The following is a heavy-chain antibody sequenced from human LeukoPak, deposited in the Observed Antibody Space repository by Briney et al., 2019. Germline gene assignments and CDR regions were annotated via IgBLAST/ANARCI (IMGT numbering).Heavy chain of an antibody. CDR3: GRDPTDGYAHADY. Sequence: ASMKVSCKAPGYTLTDHHILWLRQVPGQGLEWMGWIQANSGATKFAQDFQGRVTMTRDATTNTAYMELRSLRSDDTAIYYCGRDPTDGYAHADYWGQGTLVTVSS. V-gene: IGHV1-2*02. D-gene: IGHD5-24*01. CDR1: GYTLTDHH. CDR2: IQANSGAT. J-gene: IGHJ4*02.